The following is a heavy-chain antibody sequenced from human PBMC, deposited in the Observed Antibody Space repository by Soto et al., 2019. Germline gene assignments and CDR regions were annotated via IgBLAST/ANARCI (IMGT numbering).Heavy chain of an antibody. D-gene: IGHD3-16*02. Sequence: QVQLQESGPGLVKPSETLSLTCTVSGGSISSYYWSWIRQPPGKGLEWIGYIYYSGSTNYNPSLTSRVTISVDTSKNQCSLKLSSVTAADTAVYYCARANAITFGGAIVWGQGTLVTVSS. CDR3: ARANAITFGGAIV. V-gene: IGHV4-59*01. J-gene: IGHJ4*02. CDR1: GGSISSYY. CDR2: IYYSGST.